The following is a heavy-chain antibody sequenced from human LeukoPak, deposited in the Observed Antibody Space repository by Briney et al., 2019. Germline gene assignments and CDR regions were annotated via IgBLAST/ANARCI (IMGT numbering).Heavy chain of an antibody. J-gene: IGHJ4*02. CDR3: ARDLASYSGSYYFDY. Sequence: PGGSLRLSCAASGFTLSSYTMNWVRQAPGKGLEWVSYISSSSSTIYYADSVKGRFTISRDNAENSLYLQMNSLRDEDTAVYYCARDLASYSGSYYFDYWGQGTLVTVSS. D-gene: IGHD1-26*01. CDR1: GFTLSSYT. V-gene: IGHV3-48*02. CDR2: ISSSSSTI.